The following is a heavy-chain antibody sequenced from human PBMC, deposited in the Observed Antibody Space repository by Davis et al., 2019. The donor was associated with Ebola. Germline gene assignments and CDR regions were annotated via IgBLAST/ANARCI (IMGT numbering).Heavy chain of an antibody. CDR2: INHSGST. CDR1: GGSFSAYY. V-gene: IGHV4-34*01. D-gene: IGHD3-16*01. J-gene: IGHJ4*02. Sequence: SETLSLTCAVYGGSFSAYYWSWIRQPPGKGLEWIGEINHSGSTNYNPSLKSRITISVDTSKNQFSLKLSSVTAADTAVYYCARVLGPGDPFDYLGQGTLVTVSS. CDR3: ARVLGPGDPFDY.